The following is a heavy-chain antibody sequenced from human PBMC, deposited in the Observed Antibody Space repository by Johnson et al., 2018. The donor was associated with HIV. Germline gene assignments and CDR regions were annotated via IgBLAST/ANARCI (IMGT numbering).Heavy chain of an antibody. Sequence: VQLVESGGGLIQPGGSLRLSCAASGFTVSSNYMSWVRQAPGKGLEWVSGINWNGGSTGYADSVKGRFTISRDNAKNSLYLQMNSLRAEDTALYYCARDWAAVGRVGGMDAFDIWGQGTMVTVSS. D-gene: IGHD6-13*01. J-gene: IGHJ3*02. CDR3: ARDWAAVGRVGGMDAFDI. CDR1: GFTVSSNY. CDR2: INWNGGST. V-gene: IGHV3-20*04.